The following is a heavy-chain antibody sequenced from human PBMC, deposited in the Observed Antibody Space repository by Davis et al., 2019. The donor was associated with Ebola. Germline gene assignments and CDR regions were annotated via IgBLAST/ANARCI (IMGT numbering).Heavy chain of an antibody. CDR3: ARGRSSSWYGWGVGYYYYGMDV. CDR2: IYYSGST. D-gene: IGHD6-13*01. Sequence: PSETLSLTCTVSGGSISSGDYYWSWIRQPPGKGLEWIGYIYYSGSTYYNPSLKSRVTISVDTSKNQFSLKLSSVTAADTAVYYCARGRSSSWYGWGVGYYYYGMDVWGQGTTVTVSS. V-gene: IGHV4-30-4*01. CDR1: GGSISSGDYY. J-gene: IGHJ6*02.